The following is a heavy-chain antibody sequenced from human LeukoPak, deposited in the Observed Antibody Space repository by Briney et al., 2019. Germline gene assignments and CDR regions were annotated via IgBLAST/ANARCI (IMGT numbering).Heavy chain of an antibody. D-gene: IGHD1-26*01. J-gene: IGHJ4*02. CDR1: GFTLSSYW. Sequence: GGSLRLSCAASGFTLSSYWMQWVRQAPGKRMVWVSRINTDGSSRTCADSVKGRLTISRDNAKNTLYVQMNSLRAEDTAVYYCATQASVGYWGQGTLVTVSS. CDR3: ATQASVGY. CDR2: INTDGSSR. V-gene: IGHV3-74*01.